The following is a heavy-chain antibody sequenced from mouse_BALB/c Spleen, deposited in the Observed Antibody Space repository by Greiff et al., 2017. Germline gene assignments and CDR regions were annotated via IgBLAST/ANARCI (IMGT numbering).Heavy chain of an antibody. CDR1: GYTFTDYE. CDR3: TRDCDGSNHSLEY. V-gene: IGHV1-15*01. Sequence: VQLQQSGAELVRPGASLTLSCTASGYTFTDYEMHWVQQTPVHGLEWIGAIDPETGGTAYSQKFKGKATLTADKSSRTAYMELRSLTSEDSAVYYSTRDCDGSNHSLEYWGQGTTRTVSS. D-gene: IGHD1-1*01. J-gene: IGHJ2*01. CDR2: IDPETGGT.